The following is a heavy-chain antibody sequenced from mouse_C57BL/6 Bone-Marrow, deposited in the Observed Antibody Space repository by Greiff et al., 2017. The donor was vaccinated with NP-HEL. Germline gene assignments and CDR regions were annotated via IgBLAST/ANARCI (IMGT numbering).Heavy chain of an antibody. J-gene: IGHJ3*01. D-gene: IGHD1-1*01. CDR3: ARSGWFAY. V-gene: IGHV5-6*01. CDR2: ISSGGSYT. CDR1: GFTFSSYG. Sequence: EVQGVESGGDLVKPGGSLKLSCAASGFTFSSYGMSWVRQTPDKRLEWVATISSGGSYTYYPDSVKGRFTISRDNAKNTLYLQMSSLKSEDTAMYYCARSGWFAYWGQGTLVTVSA.